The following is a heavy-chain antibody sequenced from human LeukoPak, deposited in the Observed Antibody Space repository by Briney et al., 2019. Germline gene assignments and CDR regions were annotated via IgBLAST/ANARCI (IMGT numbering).Heavy chain of an antibody. CDR2: IYTSGST. V-gene: IGHV4-61*02. CDR1: GGSINSFNYY. J-gene: IGHJ4*02. CDR3: ARVRRRDGYNSFDY. D-gene: IGHD5-24*01. Sequence: PSETLSLTCIVSGGSINSFNYYWTWIRQPAGKGLEWIGRIYTSGSTNYNPSLKSRVTMSVDTSKNQFSLKLSSVTAADTAVYYCARVRRRDGYNSFDYWGQGTLVTVSS.